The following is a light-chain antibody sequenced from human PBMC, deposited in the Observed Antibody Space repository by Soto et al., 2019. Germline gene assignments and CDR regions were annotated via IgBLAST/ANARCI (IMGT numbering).Light chain of an antibody. CDR2: DVS. CDR3: SSYTSSSTGSYV. J-gene: IGLJ1*01. V-gene: IGLV2-14*01. CDR1: SSDVGGYNY. Sequence: QSALTQPASVSGSPGQSITISCTGTSSDVGGYNYVSWYQQHPGKAPKLMIYDVSNRPSGVSNRVSGSKSGNTASLPISGLQAEDEADYYCSSYTSSSTGSYVFGTGTKLTVL.